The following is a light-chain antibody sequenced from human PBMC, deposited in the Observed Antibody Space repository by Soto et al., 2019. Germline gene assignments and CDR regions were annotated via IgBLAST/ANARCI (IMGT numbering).Light chain of an antibody. CDR1: QSVSSN. J-gene: IGKJ1*01. V-gene: IGKV3-15*01. CDR2: GAS. CDR3: QQYNNWLWT. Sequence: EIVMTQSPATLSLSPGERATLSCRASQSVSSNLAWYQQKPGQAPRLLIYGASTRATGIPARFSGSGSGTEFTLTISRLQSEDFAVYYCQQYNNWLWTFGQGTKVEIK.